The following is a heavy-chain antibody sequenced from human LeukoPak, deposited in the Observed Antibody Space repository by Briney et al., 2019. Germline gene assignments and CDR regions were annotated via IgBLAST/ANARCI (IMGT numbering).Heavy chain of an antibody. D-gene: IGHD3-10*01. V-gene: IGHV3-30*04. CDR2: ISYDGNDK. J-gene: IGHJ6*03. CDR3: AVLTTLHIAVRPGDEYMDV. Sequence: GGSLRLSCATSGFTFSSYAFYWIRQAPGKGLEWLTLISYDGNDKYYADSVKGRFSISRDNSKSMVFLQMYSLRPEDTTVYFCAVLTTLHIAVRPGDEYMDVWGKGTTVTVSS. CDR1: GFTFSSYA.